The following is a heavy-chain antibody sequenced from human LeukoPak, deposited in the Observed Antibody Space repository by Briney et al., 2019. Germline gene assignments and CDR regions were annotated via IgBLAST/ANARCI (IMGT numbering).Heavy chain of an antibody. J-gene: IGHJ4*02. Sequence: QPGGSLRLSCAASGFTFDDYAMHWVRQAPGKGLEWVSGISWNSGSIGYADSVKGRFTISRDNAKNSLYLQMNSLRAEDTALYYCAKDIYYDSSGLDYWGQGTLATVSS. CDR1: GFTFDDYA. V-gene: IGHV3-9*01. CDR3: AKDIYYDSSGLDY. CDR2: ISWNSGSI. D-gene: IGHD3-22*01.